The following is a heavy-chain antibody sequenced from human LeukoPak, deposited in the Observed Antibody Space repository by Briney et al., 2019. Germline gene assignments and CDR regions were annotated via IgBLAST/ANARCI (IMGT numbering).Heavy chain of an antibody. D-gene: IGHD3-22*01. V-gene: IGHV3-23*01. J-gene: IGHJ4*02. CDR1: GFTFSNFG. CDR3: AKTNGYYDY. Sequence: PGGSLRLSCAASGFTFSNFGMSWVRQAPGRGLEWVSGISGGGDTTYYAESVKGRFTISGDNSKNTLFLQMNSLSAEDTAVYYCAKTNGYYDYWGQGTLVAVSS. CDR2: ISGGGDTT.